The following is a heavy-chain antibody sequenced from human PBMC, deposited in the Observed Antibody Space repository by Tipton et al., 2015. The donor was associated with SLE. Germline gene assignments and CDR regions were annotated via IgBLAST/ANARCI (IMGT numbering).Heavy chain of an antibody. Sequence: TLSLTCAVYGGSFSGYYWSWIRQPPGKGLEWIGEINHSGSTNYNPSLKGRVTISVDMSKNQFSLKLSSVTAADTAVYYCASYGEVWYFDLWGRGTLVTVSS. V-gene: IGHV4-34*01. D-gene: IGHD4/OR15-4a*01. J-gene: IGHJ2*01. CDR3: ASYGEVWYFDL. CDR2: INHSGST. CDR1: GGSFSGYY.